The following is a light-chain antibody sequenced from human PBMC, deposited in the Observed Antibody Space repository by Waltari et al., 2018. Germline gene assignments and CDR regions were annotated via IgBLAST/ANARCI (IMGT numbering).Light chain of an antibody. CDR2: DVF. J-gene: IGLJ3*02. V-gene: IGLV2-14*03. Sequence: SALTQPASVSGSPGPSITISCAGTRSAIGANEYLSWYQHHPDKAPKLIIHDVFNRPSGISNRFSGSKSANTASLTITGLQAEDEADYYCCAYTIRSTLVFGGGTRVTVL. CDR1: RSAIGANEY. CDR3: CAYTIRSTLV.